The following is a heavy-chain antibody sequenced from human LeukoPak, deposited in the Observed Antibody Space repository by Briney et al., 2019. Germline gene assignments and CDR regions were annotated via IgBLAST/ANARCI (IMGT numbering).Heavy chain of an antibody. Sequence: GGSLRLSCAASGFXFSSYSINWVRQAPGKGREWLSVISSSSSYVYYADSVKGRFTISRDNAKNSLYLQMNSLRAEDTAVYYCARGQDTAMVPFDYWGQGTLVTVSS. CDR2: ISSSSSYV. J-gene: IGHJ4*02. CDR1: GFXFSSYS. CDR3: ARGQDTAMVPFDY. D-gene: IGHD5-18*01. V-gene: IGHV3-21*01.